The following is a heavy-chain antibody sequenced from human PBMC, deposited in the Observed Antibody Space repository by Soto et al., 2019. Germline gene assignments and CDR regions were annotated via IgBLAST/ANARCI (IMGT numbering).Heavy chain of an antibody. CDR1: GYTFTSYG. J-gene: IGHJ4*02. D-gene: IGHD4-4*01. V-gene: IGHV1-18*01. CDR3: AIIGSGDYSDFDY. CDR2: IRPNDGHT. Sequence: ASVKFSCKGLGYTFTSYGISWVRQAPGQGLEWMGWIRPNDGHTNYAQKFQDRVTMTRDTSTTTVYMDLRSLGSDDTAVYYCAIIGSGDYSDFDYWGQGTLVTVS.